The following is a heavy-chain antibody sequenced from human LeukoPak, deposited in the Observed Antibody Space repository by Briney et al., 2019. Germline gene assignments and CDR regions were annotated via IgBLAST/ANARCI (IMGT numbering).Heavy chain of an antibody. J-gene: IGHJ4*02. CDR2: ITGSGGST. CDR3: AKSRRMVRGALDY. CDR1: GLTLSSYA. Sequence: GGSLRLSCAASGLTLSSYAISWVRQAPGKGLEWVSSITGSGGSTYYADSVKGRFTISRDNSKNTLYLQMNSLRAEDTAVYYCAKSRRMVRGALDYWGQGTLVTVSS. V-gene: IGHV3-23*01. D-gene: IGHD3-10*01.